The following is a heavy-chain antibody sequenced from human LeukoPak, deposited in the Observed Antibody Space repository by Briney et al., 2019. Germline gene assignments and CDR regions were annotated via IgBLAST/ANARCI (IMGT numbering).Heavy chain of an antibody. D-gene: IGHD6-19*01. Sequence: GSLRLSCAASGFTFSTYAMNWVRQAPGKGLEWVSAISGSSSSTYYADSVKGRFTISRDNSKNTLYLQMNSLRAEDTAVYYCARQIGGGWSFDYWGQGTLVTVSS. CDR1: GFTFSTYA. CDR2: ISGSSSST. V-gene: IGHV3-23*01. J-gene: IGHJ4*02. CDR3: ARQIGGGWSFDY.